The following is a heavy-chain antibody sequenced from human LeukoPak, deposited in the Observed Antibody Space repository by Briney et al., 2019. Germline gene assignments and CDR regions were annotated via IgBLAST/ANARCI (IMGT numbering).Heavy chain of an antibody. CDR3: ARASTTFDD. J-gene: IGHJ4*02. CDR2: VSDGGRT. CDR1: GGSITSYY. D-gene: IGHD1-14*01. Sequence: PSETLSLTCSVSGGSITSYYWSWIRQPPGKGLEWIGHVSDGGRTNYSPSLRSRVSISVDTSKDQFSLKLNSVTAADTAVYFSARASTTFDDWGQGTLVTVSS. V-gene: IGHV4-59*01.